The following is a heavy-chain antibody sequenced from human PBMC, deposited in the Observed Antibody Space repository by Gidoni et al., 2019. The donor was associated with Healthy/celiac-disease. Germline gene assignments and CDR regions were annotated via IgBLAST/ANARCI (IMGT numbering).Heavy chain of an antibody. Sequence: EVQLVESGGGLVKPGGSLRLSCAASGFPFSNAWMSWVRQAPGKGLEWVGRIKSKTDGGTTDYAAPVKGRFTISRDDSKNTLYLQMNSLKTEDTAVYYCTTEGESGPTSFDYWGQGTLVTVSS. CDR1: GFPFSNAW. V-gene: IGHV3-15*01. D-gene: IGHD3-10*01. CDR3: TTEGESGPTSFDY. CDR2: IKSKTDGGTT. J-gene: IGHJ4*02.